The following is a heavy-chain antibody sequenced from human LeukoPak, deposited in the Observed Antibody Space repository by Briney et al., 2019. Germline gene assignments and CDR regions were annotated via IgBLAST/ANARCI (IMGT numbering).Heavy chain of an antibody. CDR3: AIVVVPAATLGYYYYMDV. J-gene: IGHJ6*03. Sequence: ASVKVSCKASGGTFSSYAISWLRQSPGQGLEWLGGIIPIFGTAKYAQKFPGRVTITTDESTSTAHMELSSLRSEDTAVYYCAIVVVPAATLGYYYYMDVWGKGTTVTVSS. CDR2: IIPIFGTA. CDR1: GGTFSSYA. D-gene: IGHD2-2*01. V-gene: IGHV1-69*05.